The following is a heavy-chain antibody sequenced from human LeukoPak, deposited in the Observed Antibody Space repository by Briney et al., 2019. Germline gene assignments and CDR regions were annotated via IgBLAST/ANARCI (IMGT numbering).Heavy chain of an antibody. CDR1: GFTFSNYW. Sequence: PGGSLRLSCAASGFTFSNYWMLWVRQAPGKGLETVSRINTDGTVTTYADSVKGRFTVSRDNAGNTMFLQMNSVRDEDKAVYYCETKQWLAPPPDSWGQGTPVTVSS. CDR2: INTDGTVT. V-gene: IGHV3-74*01. D-gene: IGHD6-19*01. CDR3: ETKQWLAPPPDS. J-gene: IGHJ4*02.